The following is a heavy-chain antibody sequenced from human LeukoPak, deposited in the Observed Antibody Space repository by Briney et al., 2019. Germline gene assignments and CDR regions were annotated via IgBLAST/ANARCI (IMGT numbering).Heavy chain of an antibody. V-gene: IGHV4-59*01. D-gene: IGHD3-22*01. CDR2: IYYSGST. CDR3: ARAGHTYYYDSSGPFDY. Sequence: SETLSLTCTVSGGSISSYYWSWIRQPPGKGLEWIGYIYYSGSTNYNPSLKSRVTISVDTSENQFSLKLSSVTAADTAVYYCARAGHTYYYDSSGPFDYWGQGTLVTVSS. J-gene: IGHJ4*02. CDR1: GGSISSYY.